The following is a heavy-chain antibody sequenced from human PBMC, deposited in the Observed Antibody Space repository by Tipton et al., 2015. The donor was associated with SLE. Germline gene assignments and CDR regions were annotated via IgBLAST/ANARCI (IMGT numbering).Heavy chain of an antibody. CDR1: GFTFSSYG. J-gene: IGHJ6*02. D-gene: IGHD3-3*01. CDR2: IRYDGSNE. CDR3: AKGLDITIFGVARYYYYGMDV. Sequence: GSLRLSCVASGFTFSSYGMHWVRQAPGKGLEWVAFIRYDGSNEYYADSVKGRFTISRDNSKNTLYLQMNSLRAEDTAVYYCAKGLDITIFGVARYYYYGMDVGGQGTTVTVSS. V-gene: IGHV3-30*02.